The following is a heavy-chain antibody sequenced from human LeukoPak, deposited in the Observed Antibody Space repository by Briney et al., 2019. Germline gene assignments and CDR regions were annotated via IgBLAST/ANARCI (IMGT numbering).Heavy chain of an antibody. D-gene: IGHD2-15*01. CDR1: GFTVSSNY. J-gene: IGHJ6*03. Sequence: PGGSLRLSCAASGFTVSSNYMSWVRQAPGKGLEWVSVIYSGGSTYYADSVKGRFTISRDNSKNTLYLQMNSLRAEDTAVYYCARGAGYCSGGSCLYYYYYMDVWGKGTTVTISS. V-gene: IGHV3-53*01. CDR3: ARGAGYCSGGSCLYYYYYMDV. CDR2: IYSGGST.